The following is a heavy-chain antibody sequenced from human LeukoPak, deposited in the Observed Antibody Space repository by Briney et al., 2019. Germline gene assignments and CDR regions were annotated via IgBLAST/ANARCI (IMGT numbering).Heavy chain of an antibody. CDR1: GFTFSSYA. J-gene: IGHJ4*02. CDR3: AKLNVYGGNSPVDY. V-gene: IGHV3-23*01. Sequence: GRSLRLSCAASGFTFSSYAMSWVRQAPGKGLEWVSGITGSGGTTYYADSVKGRFTISRDNSNSTLYLQMNSLRAEDTAIYYCAKLNVYGGNSPVDYWGQGTLVTVSS. D-gene: IGHD4-23*01. CDR2: ITGSGGTT.